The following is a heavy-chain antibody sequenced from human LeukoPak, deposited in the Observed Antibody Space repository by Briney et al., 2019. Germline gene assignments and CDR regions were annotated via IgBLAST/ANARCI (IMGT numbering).Heavy chain of an antibody. CDR2: ISYDGSNR. Sequence: GGSLRLSCAASGFTFSSYAMHWVRQAPGKGLEWMAVISYDGSNRYYADSVKGRFTISRDNSKNTLYLQMNSLRAEDTAVYYCARDRQYSSGWYRAFDIWGQGTMVTVSS. J-gene: IGHJ3*02. V-gene: IGHV3-30*04. CDR3: ARDRQYSSGWYRAFDI. D-gene: IGHD6-19*01. CDR1: GFTFSSYA.